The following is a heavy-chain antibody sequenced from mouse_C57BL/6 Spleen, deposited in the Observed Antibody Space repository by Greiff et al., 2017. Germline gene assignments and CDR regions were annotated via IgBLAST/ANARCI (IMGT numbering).Heavy chain of an antibody. Sequence: VQLQESGAELVRPGASVTLSCKASGYTFTDYEMHWVKQTPVHGLEWIGAIDPETGGTAYNQKFKGKAILTADKFSSTAYMELRSLTSEDSAVYYWTRGEGSDYDGGYYFDYWGQGTTLTVSS. V-gene: IGHV1-15*01. CDR3: TRGEGSDYDGGYYFDY. CDR1: GYTFTDYE. J-gene: IGHJ2*01. D-gene: IGHD2-4*01. CDR2: IDPETGGT.